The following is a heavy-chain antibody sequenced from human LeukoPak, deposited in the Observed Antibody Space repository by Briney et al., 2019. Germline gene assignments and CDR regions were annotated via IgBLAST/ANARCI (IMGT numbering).Heavy chain of an antibody. CDR1: GYSFRNYG. Sequence: ASVKVSCKASGYSFRNYGISWVRQAPGQGLEYMGWISVYNGNTNYAQRLQGRVTMTADTSTSTVYMELRSLRSDDTAVYYCASGGGGYYGSGSYLIDHWGQGTLVTVSS. CDR3: ASGGGGYYGSGSYLIDH. CDR2: ISVYNGNT. J-gene: IGHJ4*02. V-gene: IGHV1-18*01. D-gene: IGHD3-10*01.